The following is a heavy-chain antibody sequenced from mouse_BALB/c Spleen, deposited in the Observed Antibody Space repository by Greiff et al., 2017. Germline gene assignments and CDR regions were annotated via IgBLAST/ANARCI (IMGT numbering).Heavy chain of an antibody. CDR2: INPSSGYT. Sequence: VQRVESGAELARPGASVKMSCKASGYTFTSYTMHWVKQRPGQGLEWIGYINPSSGYTNYNQKFKDKATLTADKSSSTAYMQLSSLTSEDSAVYYYAKGLLRFAYWGQGTLVTVSA. V-gene: IGHV1-4*01. J-gene: IGHJ3*01. CDR1: GYTFTSYT. CDR3: AKGLLRFAY. D-gene: IGHD2-10*01.